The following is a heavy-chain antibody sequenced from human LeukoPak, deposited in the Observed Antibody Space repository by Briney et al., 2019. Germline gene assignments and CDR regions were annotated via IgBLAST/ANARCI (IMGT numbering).Heavy chain of an antibody. Sequence: GGSLTLSWAASGSTFINYATHCVRPPPGKGLEWVALISYDGTNKYFTNSVKGRFTISRDNSKNTLYLQMNSLRAEDTAVYYCAKGSDPLRWFGEFNVKLPRRIRHYYFDSWGQGTLVTVSS. D-gene: IGHD3-10*01. CDR1: GSTFINYA. CDR2: ISYDGTNK. J-gene: IGHJ4*02. V-gene: IGHV3-30*04. CDR3: AKGSDPLRWFGEFNVKLPRRIRHYYFDS.